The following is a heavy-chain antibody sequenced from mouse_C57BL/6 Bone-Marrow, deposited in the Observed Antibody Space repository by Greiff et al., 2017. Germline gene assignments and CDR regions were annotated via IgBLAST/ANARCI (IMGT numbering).Heavy chain of an antibody. J-gene: IGHJ2*01. Sequence: QVQLQQPGAELVKPGASVKLSCKASGYTFTSYWMQWVKQRPGQGLEWIGVIDPYDSYTNYNQKFKGKDTLTVVTSSSNAYLQLCSRTSDDSAVYYCARENWWDYWGQGTPLTVSS. CDR3: ARENWWDY. CDR1: GYTFTSYW. D-gene: IGHD1-1*02. V-gene: IGHV1-50*01. CDR2: IDPYDSYT.